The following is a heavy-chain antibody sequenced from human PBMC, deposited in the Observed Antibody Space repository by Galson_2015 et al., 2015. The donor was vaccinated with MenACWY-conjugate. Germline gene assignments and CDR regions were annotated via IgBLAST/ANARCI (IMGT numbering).Heavy chain of an antibody. V-gene: IGHV5-51*03. CDR2: INPGDSDT. Sequence: QSGAEVKKPGESLKIPCKGSGYSFNTYWIGWVRQMPGKGLEWMGIINPGDSDTRYSPSFQGQVTISVDKSITTTYLQWSSLKASDSAIYYCARGLQATYWYLDLWGRGTLVTVSS. CDR3: ARGLQATYWYLDL. J-gene: IGHJ2*01. D-gene: IGHD5-24*01. CDR1: GYSFNTYW.